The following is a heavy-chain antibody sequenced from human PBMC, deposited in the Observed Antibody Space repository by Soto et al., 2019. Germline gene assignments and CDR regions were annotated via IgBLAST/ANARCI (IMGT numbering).Heavy chain of an antibody. Sequence: SETLSLTCAVSGVTISTYYWSCIRQPPRKGLEWIGYNYHSWTNNYNPSLKSRVTISVDTSKTEFALRLTSVNAADTAIYYCVREAHISSGHAIDHWGQGILVTV. D-gene: IGHD3-3*02. CDR1: GVTISTYY. J-gene: IGHJ4*02. CDR2: NYHSWTN. V-gene: IGHV4-59*01. CDR3: VREAHISSGHAIDH.